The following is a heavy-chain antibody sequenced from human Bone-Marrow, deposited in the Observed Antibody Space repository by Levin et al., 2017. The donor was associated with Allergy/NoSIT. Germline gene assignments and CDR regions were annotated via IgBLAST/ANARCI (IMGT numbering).Heavy chain of an antibody. Sequence: PGGSLRLSCDASGFIFGVHNMNWVRQAPGRGLEWVSSISTSSDRIYYADSVKGRFTISRDNAKRSLYLQINSLRAEDTAVYYCAKSDGEYQGGNYFYYGMDVWGQGTTVTVSS. V-gene: IGHV3-21*01. CDR2: ISTSSDRI. CDR1: GFIFGVHN. CDR3: AKSDGEYQGGNYFYYGMDV. D-gene: IGHD4-17*01. J-gene: IGHJ6*02.